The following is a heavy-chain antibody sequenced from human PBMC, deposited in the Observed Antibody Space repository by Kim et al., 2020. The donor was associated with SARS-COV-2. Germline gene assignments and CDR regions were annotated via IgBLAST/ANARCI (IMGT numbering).Heavy chain of an antibody. J-gene: IGHJ4*02. CDR1: GGSISSSSYY. Sequence: SETLPLICTVSGGSISSSSYYWGWIRQPPGKGLEWIGSIYYSGSTYYNPSLKSRVTISVDTSKNQFSLKLSSVTAADTAVYYCARTYDFAYWGQGTLVTVSS. CDR2: IYYSGST. V-gene: IGHV4-39*01. CDR3: ARTYDFAY. D-gene: IGHD3-3*01.